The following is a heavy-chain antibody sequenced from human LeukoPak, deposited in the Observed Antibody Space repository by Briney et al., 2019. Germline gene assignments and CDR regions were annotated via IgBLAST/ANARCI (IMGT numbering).Heavy chain of an antibody. CDR1: GFTFSGYP. V-gene: IGHV3-30-3*01. CDR3: ASRDGYNLYYFDY. J-gene: IGHJ4*02. D-gene: IGHD5-24*01. CDR2: ISYDGSNK. Sequence: PGGSLRLSCAASGFTFSGYPIHWVRQAPGKGLEWVAVISYDGSNKYYADSVKGRFTISRDNSKNTLYLQMNSLRAEDTAVYYCASRDGYNLYYFDYWGQGTLVTVSS.